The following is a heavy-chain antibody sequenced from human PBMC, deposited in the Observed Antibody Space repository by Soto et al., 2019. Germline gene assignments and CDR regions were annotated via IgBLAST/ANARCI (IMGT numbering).Heavy chain of an antibody. Sequence: QVQLQESGPGLVKPSETLSLTCTVSGGSITSTDYYWRWIRQPPGRGLEWTGYIYYSGSTYYNPCTRSRVTISVDTSKNQFSLTLSSVTAADTAVYSCVSERSFGDRIFDHWGQGTLVTVSS. V-gene: IGHV4-30-4*01. CDR1: GGSITSTDYY. J-gene: IGHJ4*02. D-gene: IGHD4-17*01. CDR2: IYYSGST. CDR3: VSERSFGDRIFDH.